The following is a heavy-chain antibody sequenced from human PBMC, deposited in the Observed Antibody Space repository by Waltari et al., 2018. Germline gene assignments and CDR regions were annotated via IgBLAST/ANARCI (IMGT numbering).Heavy chain of an antibody. J-gene: IGHJ3*02. CDR2: IYDSGST. D-gene: IGHD2-2*01. Sequence: QVQLQESGPGLVKPSETLSLTCTVSGGSISSYYWSWVRQPAGKGLGWIGRIYDSGSTNDNTSRRSRVTMSVETSKNHFSLRLTSVTAADTAGDYCARDRCNSTSCLSRGAFDIWGQGTMVTVSS. CDR1: GGSISSYY. V-gene: IGHV4-4*07. CDR3: ARDRCNSTSCLSRGAFDI.